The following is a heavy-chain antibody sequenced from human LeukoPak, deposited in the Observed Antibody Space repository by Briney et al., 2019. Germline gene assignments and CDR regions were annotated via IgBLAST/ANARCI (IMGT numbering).Heavy chain of an antibody. CDR2: IGTSSSYI. J-gene: IGHJ4*02. CDR3: ARGGVWQAFWSGNSDY. Sequence: PGGSLRLSCAASGFIFSTYSMNWVRQAPGKGLEWVSSIGTSSSYIYYADSVKGRFTISRDNAKNSLYLQVSGLRAEDTAVYYCARGGVWQAFWSGNSDYWGQGTLVTVSS. V-gene: IGHV3-21*01. CDR1: GFIFSTYS. D-gene: IGHD3-3*01.